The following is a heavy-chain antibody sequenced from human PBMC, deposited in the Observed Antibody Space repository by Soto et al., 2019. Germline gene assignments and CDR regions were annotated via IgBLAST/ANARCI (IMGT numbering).Heavy chain of an antibody. CDR1: GFTFSSYW. D-gene: IGHD3-16*02. Sequence: PGGSLRLSCAASGFTFSSYWMHWVRQAQGKGLVWVSRINSDGSSTSYADSVKGRFTISRDNAKNTLYLQMNSLRAEDTAVYYCARDGAGDYVWGSYRHFDYWGQGTLVTVSS. J-gene: IGHJ4*02. V-gene: IGHV3-74*01. CDR3: ARDGAGDYVWGSYRHFDY. CDR2: INSDGSST.